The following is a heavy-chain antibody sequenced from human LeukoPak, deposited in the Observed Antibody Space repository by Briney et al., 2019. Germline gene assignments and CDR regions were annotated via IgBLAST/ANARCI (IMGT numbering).Heavy chain of an antibody. CDR3: ARGVLLERSKYNWFDP. V-gene: IGHV1-46*01. CDR2: INPSGGST. D-gene: IGHD2-8*02. Sequence: ASVKDSCKSSGYTFTSYYIHCVRQAPGQGLEWMGLINPSGGSTSYAQKFQGRVTLTKDTSTSTVYIELSTLRYEDTSVYYCARGVLLERSKYNWFDPWGQGTLVSVSS. CDR1: GYTFTSYY. J-gene: IGHJ5*02.